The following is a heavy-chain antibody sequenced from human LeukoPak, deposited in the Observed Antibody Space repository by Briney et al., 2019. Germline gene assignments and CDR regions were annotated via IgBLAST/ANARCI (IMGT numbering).Heavy chain of an antibody. CDR3: ARLREIPVFGVVTKSTSYFDY. Sequence: KAGGSLRLSCAASGFTFSGSAPHWVRQAPGKGLEWVSSISSSSSYIYYADSVKGRFTISRDNAKNSLYLQMNSLRAEDTAVYYCARLREIPVFGVVTKSTSYFDYWGQGTLVTVSS. V-gene: IGHV3-21*01. D-gene: IGHD3-3*01. CDR2: ISSSSSYI. J-gene: IGHJ4*02. CDR1: GFTFSGSA.